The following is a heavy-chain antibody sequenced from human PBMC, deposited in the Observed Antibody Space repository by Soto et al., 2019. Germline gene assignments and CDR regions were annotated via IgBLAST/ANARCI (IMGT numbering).Heavy chain of an antibody. CDR3: ARESPPADS. J-gene: IGHJ1*01. CDR1: GYTFTSYD. Sequence: ASVKVSCKASGYTFTSYDIDWVRQATGQGLEWMGRMNPNSGNTGYAQKFQGRVTMTRNTSTSTAYMELSGLRSEDTAVYYCARESPPADSWGQGTLVTVSS. V-gene: IGHV1-8*01. CDR2: MNPNSGNT.